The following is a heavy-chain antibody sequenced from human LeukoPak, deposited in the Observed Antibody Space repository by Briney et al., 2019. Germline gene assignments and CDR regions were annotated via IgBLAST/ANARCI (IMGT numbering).Heavy chain of an antibody. CDR2: ISYDGSNK. J-gene: IGHJ6*03. V-gene: IGHV3-33*05. D-gene: IGHD3-10*01. CDR3: ATFWGSGSYYYYYMDV. Sequence: TGGSLRLSCAASGFTFSSYGMHWVRQAPGKGLEWVAVISYDGSNKYYADSVKGRFTISRDNSKNTLYLQMNSLRAEDTAVYYCATFWGSGSYYYYYMDVWGKGTTVTVSS. CDR1: GFTFSSYG.